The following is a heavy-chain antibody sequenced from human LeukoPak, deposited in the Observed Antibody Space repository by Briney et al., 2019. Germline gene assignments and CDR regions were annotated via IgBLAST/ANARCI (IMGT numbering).Heavy chain of an antibody. V-gene: IGHV3-7*01. J-gene: IGHJ3*02. CDR3: ARDPYDSTAYGAFDI. CDR2: INQDGSG. Sequence: GGSLRLSCVASGFTFSTYWMTWVRQAPGKGLEWVANINQDGSGEHVDSVKGRFTISRDNAKNSLYLQMNSLTAEDTAVYYCARDPYDSTAYGAFDIWGQGTMVTVSS. CDR1: GFTFSTYW. D-gene: IGHD3-22*01.